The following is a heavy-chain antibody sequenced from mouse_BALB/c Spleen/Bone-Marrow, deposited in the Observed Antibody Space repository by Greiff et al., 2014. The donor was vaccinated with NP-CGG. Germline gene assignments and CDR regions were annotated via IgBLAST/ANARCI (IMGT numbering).Heavy chain of an antibody. CDR2: ISSGGSYT. Sequence: EVNLVESGGDLVKPGGSLKLSCAASGFTFSSYGMSWVRQTPDKRLEWVATISSGGSYTYYPDSVKGRFTISRDNAKNTLYLQMSGLKSENTAMYYCARGGGAYYGNYWFAYWGQGTLVTVSA. J-gene: IGHJ3*01. CDR1: GFTFSSYG. CDR3: ARGGGAYYGNYWFAY. D-gene: IGHD2-10*01. V-gene: IGHV5-6*01.